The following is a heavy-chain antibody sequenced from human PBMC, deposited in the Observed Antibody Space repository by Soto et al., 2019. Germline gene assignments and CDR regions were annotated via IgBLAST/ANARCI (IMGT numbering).Heavy chain of an antibody. D-gene: IGHD4-4*01. CDR1: GFTFSVYW. CDR3: ARPGYINYGPGVDV. J-gene: IGHJ6*02. Sequence: EVQLVESGGGLVQPGGSLRLSCAASGFTFSVYWMHWVRQAPGKGLVWVSRIDSDGSTTSYADSVKGRFTISRDNAKSTLYLQMNSLRAEDTAVYYCARPGYINYGPGVDVWGQGTKVTVSS. V-gene: IGHV3-74*01. CDR2: IDSDGSTT.